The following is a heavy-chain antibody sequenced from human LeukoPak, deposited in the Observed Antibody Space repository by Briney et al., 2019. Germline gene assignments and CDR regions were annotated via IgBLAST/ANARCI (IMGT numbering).Heavy chain of an antibody. J-gene: IGHJ3*02. CDR1: GFTFSSYA. Sequence: GGSLRLSCAASGFTFSSYAMSWVRQAPGKGLEWVSYISSSSSTIYYADSVKGRFTISRDNAKNSLYLQMNSLRAEDTAVYYCARFGAFDIWGQGTMVTVSS. D-gene: IGHD3-10*01. V-gene: IGHV3-48*01. CDR3: ARFGAFDI. CDR2: ISSSSSTI.